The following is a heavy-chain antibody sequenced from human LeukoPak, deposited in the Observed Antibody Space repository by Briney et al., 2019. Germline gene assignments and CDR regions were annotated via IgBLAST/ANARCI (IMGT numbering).Heavy chain of an antibody. CDR3: ASTNYYDSSGYYYPLDY. J-gene: IGHJ4*02. CDR1: GYSISSGYL. CDR2: IDGSGSS. V-gene: IGHV4-38-2*02. Sequence: SETLSLTCTVSGYSISSGYLWGWIRQPPGKGLEWIGSIDGSGSSYYNPSLKSRVTISVDTSKNQFSLKLSSVTAADTAVCYCASTNYYDSSGYYYPLDYWGQGTLVTVPS. D-gene: IGHD3-22*01.